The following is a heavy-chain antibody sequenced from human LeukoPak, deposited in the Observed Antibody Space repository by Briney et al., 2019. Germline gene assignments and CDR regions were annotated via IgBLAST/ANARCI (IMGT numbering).Heavy chain of an antibody. J-gene: IGHJ1*01. V-gene: IGHV3-48*01. CDR2: ISSSSSTI. D-gene: IGHD3-10*01. CDR3: ARALSGSRAEYFQH. CDR1: GFTFSSYS. Sequence: GGSLRLSCAASGFTFSSYSMNWVRQAPGKGLEWVSYISSSSSTIYYADSVKGRFTISRDNAKNSLYLQMNGLRAEDTAVYYCARALSGSRAEYFQHWGQGTLVTVSS.